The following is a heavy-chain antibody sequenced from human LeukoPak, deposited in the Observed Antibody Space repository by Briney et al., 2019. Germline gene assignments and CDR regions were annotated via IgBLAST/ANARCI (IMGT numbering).Heavy chain of an antibody. V-gene: IGHV1-18*01. J-gene: IGHJ6*02. CDR2: ISAYNGNT. D-gene: IGHD5-24*01. CDR1: GYTFTSYG. CDR3: ARDNPWWLQLPYYYYGMDV. Sequence: ASVSLSCKASGYTFTSYGISWVRQAPGQGLEWMGWISAYNGNTNYSQKLQGRVTMTTDTSTSTDYMELRSLRSDDTAVYYCARDNPWWLQLPYYYYGMDVWGQGTTVTVSS.